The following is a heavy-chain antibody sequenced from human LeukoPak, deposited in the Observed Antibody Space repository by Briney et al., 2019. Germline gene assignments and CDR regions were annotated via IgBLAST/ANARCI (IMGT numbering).Heavy chain of an antibody. Sequence: SETLSLTCAVYGGSFSGYYWSWIRQPPGKGLEWIGEINHSGSTNYNPSPKSRVTISVDTSKNQFSLKLSSVTAADTAVYYCARHREVLRYFDWLPSELYMDVWGKGTTVTISS. V-gene: IGHV4-34*01. CDR2: INHSGST. D-gene: IGHD3-9*01. J-gene: IGHJ6*03. CDR3: ARHREVLRYFDWLPSELYMDV. CDR1: GGSFSGYY.